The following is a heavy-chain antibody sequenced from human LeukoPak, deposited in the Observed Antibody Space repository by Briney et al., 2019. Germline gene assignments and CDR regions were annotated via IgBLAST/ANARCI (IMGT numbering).Heavy chain of an antibody. CDR2: ISYDGSNK. D-gene: IGHD3-10*01. CDR3: AKESIWFGELSPFDY. J-gene: IGHJ4*02. V-gene: IGHV3-30*18. CDR1: GFTFSSYG. Sequence: GGSLRLSCAASGFTFSSYGMHWVRQAPGKGLEWVAVISYDGSNKYYADSVKGRFTISRDNSKNTLYLQMNSLRAEDTAVYYCAKESIWFGELSPFDYWGQGTLVTVSS.